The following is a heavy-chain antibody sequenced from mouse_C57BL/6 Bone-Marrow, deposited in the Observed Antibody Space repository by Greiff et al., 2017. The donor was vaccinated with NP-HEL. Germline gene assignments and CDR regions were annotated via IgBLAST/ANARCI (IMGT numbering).Heavy chain of an antibody. D-gene: IGHD1-1*01. CDR1: GYTFTSYW. CDR3: ARDRKYYGSSYRWYFDV. V-gene: IGHV1-61*01. Sequence: QVQLQQPGAELVRPGSSVKLSCKASGYTFTSYWMDWVKQRPGQGLEWIGNIYPSDSETHYNQKFKDKATLTVDKSSSTAYMQLSSLTSEDSAVYNCARDRKYYGSSYRWYFDVWGTGTTVTVSS. J-gene: IGHJ1*03. CDR2: IYPSDSET.